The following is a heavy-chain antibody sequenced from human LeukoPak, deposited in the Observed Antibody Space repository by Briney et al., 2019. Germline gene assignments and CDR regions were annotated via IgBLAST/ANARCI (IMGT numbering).Heavy chain of an antibody. D-gene: IGHD3-10*01. CDR3: AKVGGYYGSGSYYEHSKYNWFDP. Sequence: GGSLRLSCAASGFTFSSYAMSWVRQAPGKGLEWVSAISGSGGSTYYADSVKGRFTISRDNSKNTLYLQMNSLRAEDTAVYYCAKVGGYYGSGSYYEHSKYNWFDPWGQGTLVTVSS. V-gene: IGHV3-23*01. CDR1: GFTFSSYA. J-gene: IGHJ5*02. CDR2: ISGSGGST.